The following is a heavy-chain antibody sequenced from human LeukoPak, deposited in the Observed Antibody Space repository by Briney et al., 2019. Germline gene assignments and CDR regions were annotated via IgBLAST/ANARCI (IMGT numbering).Heavy chain of an antibody. Sequence: GSLRLSCAASGFTFSSYWMHWVRQAPGKGLVWVSRINSDGSSTSYADSVKGRFTISRDNAKNTLYLQTNSLRAEDTAVYYCARGAITMIVVAMGDWGQGTLVTVSS. CDR3: ARGAITMIVVAMGD. J-gene: IGHJ4*02. CDR1: GFTFSSYW. V-gene: IGHV3-74*01. CDR2: INSDGSST. D-gene: IGHD3-22*01.